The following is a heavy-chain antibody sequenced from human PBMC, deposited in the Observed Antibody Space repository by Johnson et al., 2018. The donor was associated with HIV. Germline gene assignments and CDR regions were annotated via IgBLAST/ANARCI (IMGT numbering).Heavy chain of an antibody. CDR3: AKDRILSGYGPSAFDI. D-gene: IGHD5-12*01. V-gene: IGHV3-30*02. CDR2: IRYDGSNK. Sequence: QMQLVESGGGLVQPGGSLRLSCAASEFTFHSYWMTWVRQAPGKGLEWVAFIRYDGSNKYYADSVKGRFTISRDNSKNTLYLQMNSLRAEDTAVYYCAKDRILSGYGPSAFDIWGQGTMVTVSS. J-gene: IGHJ3*02. CDR1: EFTFHSYW.